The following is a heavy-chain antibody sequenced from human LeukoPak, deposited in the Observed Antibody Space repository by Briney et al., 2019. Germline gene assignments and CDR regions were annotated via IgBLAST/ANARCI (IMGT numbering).Heavy chain of an antibody. CDR1: GGSISSYY. Sequence: PSETLSLTCTVSGGSISSYYWSWIRQPAGKGLEWIGRIYTSGSTNYNPSLKSRVTMSVDTSKNQFSLKLSSVTAADTAVYYCASSSMVRGVIIRYYFDYWGQGTLVTVSS. CDR3: ASSSMVRGVIIRYYFDY. J-gene: IGHJ4*02. V-gene: IGHV4-4*07. D-gene: IGHD3-10*01. CDR2: IYTSGST.